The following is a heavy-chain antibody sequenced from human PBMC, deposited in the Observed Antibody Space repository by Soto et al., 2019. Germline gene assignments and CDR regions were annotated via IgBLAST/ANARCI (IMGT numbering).Heavy chain of an antibody. CDR3: ARDQDSDNYVYAGSQEPYGMDV. CDR1: GGTFSSDF. V-gene: IGHV1-69*06. CDR2: TTARFGSA. Sequence: SVKVSCRASGGTFSSDFISWVRQAPGQGLEWVGGTTARFGSANFAQKFQGRVTITADRFTSTVYMELSSLTSEDTATYYCARDQDSDNYVYAGSQEPYGMDVWGQGTTVTVSS. D-gene: IGHD3-16*01. J-gene: IGHJ6*02.